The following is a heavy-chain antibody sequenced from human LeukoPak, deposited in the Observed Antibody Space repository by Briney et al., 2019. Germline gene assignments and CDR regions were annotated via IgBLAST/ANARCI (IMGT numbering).Heavy chain of an antibody. CDR3: AREAWPHYYYYYGMDV. V-gene: IGHV1-46*01. CDR2: INPSGGST. Sequence: ASVTVSCKASGYTFTSYYMHWVRQAPGQGFEWMGIINPSGGSTSYAQKFQGRVTMTRDTSTSTVYMELSSLRSEDTAVYYCAREAWPHYYYYYGMDVWGQGTTVTVSS. J-gene: IGHJ6*02. CDR1: GYTFTSYY.